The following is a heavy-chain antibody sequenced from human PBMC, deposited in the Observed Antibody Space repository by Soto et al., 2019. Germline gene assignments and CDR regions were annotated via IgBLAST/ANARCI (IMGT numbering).Heavy chain of an antibody. D-gene: IGHD5-12*01. CDR3: AAGGGLPRYS. V-gene: IGHV4-30-2*01. Sequence: QLQLQESGSGLVKPSQTLSLTCAVSGGSISSGGYSWSWIRQPPGKGMEWIGYIYHSGGTYYNPALKGRVTISVDRSKNQFSLKLSSVTAADTAVYYCAAGGGLPRYSWGQGTLVTVST. CDR1: GGSISSGGYS. J-gene: IGHJ4*02. CDR2: IYHSGGT.